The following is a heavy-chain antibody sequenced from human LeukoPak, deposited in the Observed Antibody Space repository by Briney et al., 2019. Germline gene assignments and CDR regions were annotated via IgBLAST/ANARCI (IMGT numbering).Heavy chain of an antibody. CDR3: VRLRSNSDTSGFYYYYDF. J-gene: IGHJ4*02. CDR2: ISVRSNYI. Sequence: PGGSLRLSCLASGYTFSSYSINWVRQAPGKGLEWVSSISVRSNYIYYADSVRGRFRISRDDARDSLYLQMNSLGAEDTAVYYCVRLRSNSDTSGFYYYYDFWGQGTLVTVSS. CDR1: GYTFSSYS. V-gene: IGHV3-21*01. D-gene: IGHD3-22*01.